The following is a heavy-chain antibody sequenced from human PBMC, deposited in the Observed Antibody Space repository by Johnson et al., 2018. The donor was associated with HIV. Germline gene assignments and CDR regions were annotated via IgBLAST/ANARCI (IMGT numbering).Heavy chain of an antibody. CDR1: GFTFSSYA. V-gene: IGHV3-9*01. CDR3: AREGSTVVTSAFDI. CDR2: ISWNSGSI. J-gene: IGHJ3*02. Sequence: VQLVESGGGVVQPGGSLRLSCAASGFTFSSYAMHWVRQAPGKGLEWVSGISWNSGSIGYADSVKGRFTISRDNAKNSLYLQMNSLRAEDTAVYYCAREGSTVVTSAFDIWGQGTMVTVSS. D-gene: IGHD4-23*01.